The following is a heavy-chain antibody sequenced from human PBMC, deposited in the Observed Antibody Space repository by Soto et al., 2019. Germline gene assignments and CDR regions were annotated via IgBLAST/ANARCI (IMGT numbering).Heavy chain of an antibody. D-gene: IGHD5-18*01. J-gene: IGHJ5*02. Sequence: SGPTLVNPTQTLTLTCTFSGFSLSTSGVGVGWIRQPPGKALEWLALIYWNDDKRYSPSLKSRLTITKDTSKNQVVLTMTNMDPVDKATYYCAKRTLKKDMVRYNWFEPWGQGTLVTVSS. V-gene: IGHV2-5*01. CDR2: IYWNDDK. CDR1: GFSLSTSGVG. CDR3: AKRTLKKDMVRYNWFEP.